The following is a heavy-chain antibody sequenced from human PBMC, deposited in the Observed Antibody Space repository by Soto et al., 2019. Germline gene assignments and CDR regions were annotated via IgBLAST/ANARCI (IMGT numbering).Heavy chain of an antibody. J-gene: IGHJ3*02. CDR1: GFTVSSHA. CDR3: APHVSCSGGSCQYDAFAI. Sequence: EVQVLESGGGLVQPGGSLRLSCEGSGFTVSSHAMTWIRQAPGKGPEWVSTVTADGGTYYADSVKGRFAMSRDTSENPLHLQMNSLGAEDTAAYYCAPHVSCSGGSCQYDAFAIRGQGTMVTVSS. CDR2: VTADGGT. D-gene: IGHD2-15*01. V-gene: IGHV3-23*01.